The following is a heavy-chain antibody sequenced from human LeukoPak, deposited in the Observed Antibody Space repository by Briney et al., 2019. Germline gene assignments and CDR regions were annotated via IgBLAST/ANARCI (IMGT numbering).Heavy chain of an antibody. CDR1: GGSISSSSYF. CDR2: IYYSGTT. D-gene: IGHD2-2*01. J-gene: IGHJ5*02. Sequence: PSETLSLTCTVSGGSISSSSYFWGWIRQPPGKGLEWLGIIYYSGTTYYNPSLKSRVTISVDTSKNQFSLKLSSVTAADTAVYYCARRGLYGSSPFDPRGQGTLVTVSS. CDR3: ARRGLYGSSPFDP. V-gene: IGHV4-39*01.